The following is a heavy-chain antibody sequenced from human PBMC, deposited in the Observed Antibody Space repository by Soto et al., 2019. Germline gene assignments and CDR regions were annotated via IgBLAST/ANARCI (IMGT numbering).Heavy chain of an antibody. D-gene: IGHD2-2*01. CDR3: ARLVVVSPVANV. Sequence: SATLALTPTVSGGAINTKKYAWSSARQPPGKGLDWIGSALPHGTTYYSPCLKGPVTISXXXSXXXFXLXXXSXTAPDTAVYYCARLVVVSPVANVWGQGALVA. CDR1: GGAINTKKYA. CDR2: ALPHGTT. J-gene: IGHJ4*02. V-gene: IGHV4-39*01.